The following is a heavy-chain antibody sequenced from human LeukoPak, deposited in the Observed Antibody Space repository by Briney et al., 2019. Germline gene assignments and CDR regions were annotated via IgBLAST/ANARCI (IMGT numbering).Heavy chain of an antibody. J-gene: IGHJ6*03. Sequence: GGSLRLSCAASGFTFSSYWMSWVRQAPGKGLEWVAFIRYDGSNKYYADSVKGRFTISRDNSKNTLYLQMNSLRAEDTAVYYCAKGGCSSTSCRNYYYYYMDVWGKGTTVTVSS. CDR3: AKGGCSSTSCRNYYYYYMDV. CDR1: GFTFSSYW. CDR2: IRYDGSNK. V-gene: IGHV3-30*02. D-gene: IGHD2-2*01.